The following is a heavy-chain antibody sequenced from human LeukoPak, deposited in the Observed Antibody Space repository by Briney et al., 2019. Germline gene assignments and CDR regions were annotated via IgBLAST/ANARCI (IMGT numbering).Heavy chain of an antibody. J-gene: IGHJ4*02. CDR3: AKEVRGDDRYYFDY. V-gene: IGHV3-23*01. D-gene: IGHD2-21*02. CDR1: GLTFSYYD. Sequence: GGSLRLSCSASGLTFSYYDMKWLRQAPGEGLYWVSGISASGSGTYYPDSLKGRFTISRDNSKNSLYLQMNSLTAEDTAVYYCAKEVRGDDRYYFDYWGQGTLVTVSS. CDR2: ISASGSGT.